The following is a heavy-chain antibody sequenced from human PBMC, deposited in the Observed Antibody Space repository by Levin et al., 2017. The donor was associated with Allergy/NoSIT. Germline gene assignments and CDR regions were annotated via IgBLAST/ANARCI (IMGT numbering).Heavy chain of an antibody. D-gene: IGHD2/OR15-2a*01. Sequence: GGSLRLSCAASGFTVSSNYMSWVRQAPGKGLEWVSVIYSGGSTFYADSVKGRFTISRDNSKNTLYLQVNSLRAEDTAVYYCARGRTTLGAFDIWGQGTMVTVSS. CDR2: IYSGGST. CDR3: ARGRTTLGAFDI. V-gene: IGHV3-53*01. CDR1: GFTVSSNY. J-gene: IGHJ3*02.